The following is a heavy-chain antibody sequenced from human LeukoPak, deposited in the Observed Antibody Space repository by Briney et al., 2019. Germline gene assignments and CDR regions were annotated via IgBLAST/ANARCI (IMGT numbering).Heavy chain of an antibody. D-gene: IGHD5-12*01. Sequence: SQTLSLTCTVSGGSISGGSHYWGWIRQPPGKGLEWIGEINHSGSTNYNPSLKSRVTISVDTSKNQFSLKLSSVTAADTAVYYCAGSNIVAKNGDYWGQGTLVTVSS. CDR3: AGSNIVAKNGDY. V-gene: IGHV4-39*07. CDR1: GGSISGGSHY. CDR2: INHSGST. J-gene: IGHJ4*02.